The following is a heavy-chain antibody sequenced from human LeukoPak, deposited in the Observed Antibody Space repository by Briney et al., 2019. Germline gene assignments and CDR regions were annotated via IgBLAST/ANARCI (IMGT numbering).Heavy chain of an antibody. CDR1: GFTFDDYA. J-gene: IGHJ4*02. D-gene: IGHD1-1*01. V-gene: IGHV3-9*01. Sequence: GGSLRLSCAASGFTFDDYAMHWVRQAPGKGLEWVSGISWDSGSIGYADSVKGRFTISRDNAKNSLYLQTNSLRAEDTALYYCAKGGGTRSFDYWGQGTLVTVSS. CDR2: ISWDSGSI. CDR3: AKGGGTRSFDY.